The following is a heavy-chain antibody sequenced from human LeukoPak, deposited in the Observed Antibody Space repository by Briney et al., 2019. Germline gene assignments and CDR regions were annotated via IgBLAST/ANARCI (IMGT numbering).Heavy chain of an antibody. V-gene: IGHV4-59*11. J-gene: IGHJ4*02. CDR1: GGSISRHW. CDR3: ARERGRDGYSFDY. Sequence: SETLSLTCTVSGGSISRHWWGWIRQPPGKGLEWIGYIYYTGSTNYNPSLKSRVSISVDTSKNQFSLRLSSVSAADTAVYYCARERGRDGYSFDYWGQGTLVTVSS. D-gene: IGHD5-24*01. CDR2: IYYTGST.